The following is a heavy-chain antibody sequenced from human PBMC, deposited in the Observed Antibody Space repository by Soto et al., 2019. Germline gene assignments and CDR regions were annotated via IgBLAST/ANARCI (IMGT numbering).Heavy chain of an antibody. CDR1: GGSVSSGSYY. D-gene: IGHD6-19*01. Sequence: QVQLQESGPGLGKPSETLSLTCTVSGGSVSSGSYYWSWIRQPPGKGLELIGYIYYGGSTDYNPSLKSRVTIYVDTSKNQFSIKLSSVTAADTAVYYWARDRHIAVAGYYYYGMDVWGQGTTVTVSS. V-gene: IGHV4-61*01. CDR2: IYYGGST. CDR3: ARDRHIAVAGYYYYGMDV. J-gene: IGHJ6*02.